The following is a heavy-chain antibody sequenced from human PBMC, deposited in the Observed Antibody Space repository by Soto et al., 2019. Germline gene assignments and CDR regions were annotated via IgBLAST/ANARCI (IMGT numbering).Heavy chain of an antibody. D-gene: IGHD5-18*01. J-gene: IGHJ5*02. Sequence: GGSLKISCQGSGNSFTTYWIAWVRQMPGKGLGWMGIIYPGDSDTRYSPSFQGQVTISADKSISTAYLQWSSLKASDTAMYYCARQGYTYGYASWGQGTQVTVSS. V-gene: IGHV5-51*01. CDR2: IYPGDSDT. CDR3: ARQGYTYGYAS. CDR1: GNSFTTYW.